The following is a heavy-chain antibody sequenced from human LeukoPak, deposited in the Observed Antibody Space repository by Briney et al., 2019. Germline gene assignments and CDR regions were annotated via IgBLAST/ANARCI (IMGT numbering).Heavy chain of an antibody. V-gene: IGHV4-30-4*01. D-gene: IGHD2-21*02. CDR2: IYYSGNT. J-gene: IGHJ4*02. CDR3: ASQPYCGGDCYSHFDY. CDR1: GGSISSDHYY. Sequence: SQTLSLTCTVSGGSISSDHYYWSWIRQPPGKGLEWVGYIYYSGNTYYNPSLKSRVTISVDTSKNQFSLKLSSVTAADTAVYYCASQPYCGGDCYSHFDYWGQGTLVTVSS.